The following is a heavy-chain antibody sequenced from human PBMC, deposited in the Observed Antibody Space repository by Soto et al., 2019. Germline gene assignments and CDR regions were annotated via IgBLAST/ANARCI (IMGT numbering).Heavy chain of an antibody. D-gene: IGHD2-21*02. CDR3: ARDLWGYCGTDCYPLDV. V-gene: IGHV4-61*08. CDR2: LYNSGST. Sequence: PSETLSLTCTVSGGSISSGGYYRSLIRQAPGKGLEWIGYLYNSGSTVYNPPLKSRVTISVDTSKNQFSLKLNSVTAADTAVYYCARDLWGYCGTDCYPLDVWGQGTTVTVSS. CDR1: GGSISSGGYY. J-gene: IGHJ6*02.